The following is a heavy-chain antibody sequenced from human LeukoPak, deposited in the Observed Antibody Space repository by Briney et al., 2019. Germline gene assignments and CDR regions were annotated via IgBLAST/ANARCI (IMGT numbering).Heavy chain of an antibody. V-gene: IGHV3-30-3*01. CDR2: IAYVETSK. J-gene: IGHJ6*02. CDR1: GFTFSSYA. CDR3: AREIGDYDFWSGTRGNGMDV. Sequence: PGGSLRLSCAASGFTFSSYAMHWVRQAPGKGLEWVAVIAYVETSKYYADSVKGRFTISRDNSKNMVYLQMNSLRAEDTAVYYCAREIGDYDFWSGTRGNGMDVWGQGTMVTVSS. D-gene: IGHD3-3*01.